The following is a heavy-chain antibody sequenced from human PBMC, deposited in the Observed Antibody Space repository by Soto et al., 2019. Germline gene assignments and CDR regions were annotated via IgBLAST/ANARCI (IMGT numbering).Heavy chain of an antibody. CDR2: IWYDGSNK. Sequence: SGGGVVQPGRSLRLSCAASGFTFSSYGMHWVRQAPGKGLEWVAVIWYDGSNKYYADSVKGRFTISRDNSKNTLYLQMNSLRAEDTAVYYCARDYYDSSGYYYVDYWGQGTLVTVSS. CDR3: ARDYYDSSGYYYVDY. D-gene: IGHD3-22*01. J-gene: IGHJ4*02. CDR1: GFTFSSYG. V-gene: IGHV3-33*01.